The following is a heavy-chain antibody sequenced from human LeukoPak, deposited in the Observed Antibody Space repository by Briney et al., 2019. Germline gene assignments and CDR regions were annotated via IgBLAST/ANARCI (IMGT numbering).Heavy chain of an antibody. Sequence: ASVNVSCKPSGYTFIDYYLHWVRQAPGQGPEWMGWINPNSGGANYAQNFQGRVTMTRDTSNSAAYMELNRLTSDDPAVYYCARPGAVWNFDYWGQGTLVTVSS. V-gene: IGHV1-2*02. CDR3: ARPGAVWNFDY. J-gene: IGHJ4*02. CDR2: INPNSGGA. CDR1: GYTFIDYY. D-gene: IGHD1-26*01.